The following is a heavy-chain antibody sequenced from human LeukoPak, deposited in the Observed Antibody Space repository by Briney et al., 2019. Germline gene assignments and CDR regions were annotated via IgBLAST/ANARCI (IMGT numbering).Heavy chain of an antibody. D-gene: IGHD1-1*01. J-gene: IGHJ4*02. CDR2: INRDGGET. Sequence: GGSRRLSCTASELIFDTYWMRWVRHAPGEGLEWVANINRDGGETYYVDSVRGRFTISRDNARNSLYLQMSSLRVDDTAIYYCARSNQIGTTDYWGQGTLVTVSS. CDR1: ELIFDTYW. CDR3: ARSNQIGTTDY. V-gene: IGHV3-7*03.